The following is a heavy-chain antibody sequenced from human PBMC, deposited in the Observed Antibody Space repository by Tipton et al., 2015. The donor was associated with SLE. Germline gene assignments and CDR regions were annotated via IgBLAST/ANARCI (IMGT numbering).Heavy chain of an antibody. D-gene: IGHD4-23*01. J-gene: IGHJ4*02. CDR2: VFYTGST. CDR1: GVSFSSYY. V-gene: IGHV4-59*08. Sequence: TLSLTCTVSGVSFSSYYWSWIRQSPGKRLEWIGYVFYTGSTKYNPSLDSRVTISIDTSKNQFSLRLNSVTATDTAVYFCARHGNQDYWGQGTLVTVSS. CDR3: ARHGNQDY.